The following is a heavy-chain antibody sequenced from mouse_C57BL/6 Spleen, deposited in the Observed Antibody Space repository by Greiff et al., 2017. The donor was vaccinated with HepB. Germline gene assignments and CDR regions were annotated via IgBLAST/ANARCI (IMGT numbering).Heavy chain of an antibody. J-gene: IGHJ2*01. Sequence: QVQLKESGPGLVQPSQSLSITCTVSGFSLTSYGVHWVRQSPGKGLEWLGVIWRGGSTDYNAAFMSRLSITKDNSKSQVFFKMNSLQADDTAIYYCAKSFYDGYYYFDYWGQGTTLTVSS. D-gene: IGHD2-3*01. CDR3: AKSFYDGYYYFDY. V-gene: IGHV2-5*01. CDR2: IWRGGST. CDR1: GFSLTSYG.